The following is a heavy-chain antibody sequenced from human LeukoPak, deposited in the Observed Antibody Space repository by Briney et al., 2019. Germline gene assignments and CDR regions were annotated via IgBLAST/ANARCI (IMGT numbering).Heavy chain of an antibody. Sequence: GGSLRLSCAASGFTVSNNYMTWVRQAPGKGLEWVSVIYNDGSTYYPDSLKGRFTISRDNSKNTLYLQMNSLRAEDTAVYYCAKVVPADYYYMDVWGKGTTVTVSS. CDR1: GFTVSNNY. CDR3: AKVVPADYYYMDV. V-gene: IGHV3-53*01. CDR2: IYNDGST. D-gene: IGHD2-2*01. J-gene: IGHJ6*03.